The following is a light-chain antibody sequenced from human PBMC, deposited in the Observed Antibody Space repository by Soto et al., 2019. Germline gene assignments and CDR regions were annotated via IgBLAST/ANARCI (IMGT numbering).Light chain of an antibody. Sequence: EIMMTQSPATLSVSPGESATLSCRASQSVRNNLAWYQHKPGQAPRLLIYYASTRATGIPARFSGSGSGTEFPLTISSLQSEDFALYYWQQYNDWPPITFGQGTRLEIK. J-gene: IGKJ5*01. V-gene: IGKV3-15*01. CDR3: QQYNDWPPIT. CDR2: YAS. CDR1: QSVRNN.